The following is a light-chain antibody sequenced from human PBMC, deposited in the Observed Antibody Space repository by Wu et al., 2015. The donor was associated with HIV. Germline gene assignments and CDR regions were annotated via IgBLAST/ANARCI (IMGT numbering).Light chain of an antibody. V-gene: IGKV3-11*01. CDR2: DAS. CDR1: QSVASF. J-gene: IGKJ2*01. CDR3: QQRRYWPXYT. Sequence: EIVLTQFPATLSLSPGERATLSCRASQSVASFLAWYQQKPGQAPRLLIYDASNRATGIPARFSGSGSGTDFTLTISSLEPEDFAVYYCQQRRYWPXYTFGQGTKLXIK.